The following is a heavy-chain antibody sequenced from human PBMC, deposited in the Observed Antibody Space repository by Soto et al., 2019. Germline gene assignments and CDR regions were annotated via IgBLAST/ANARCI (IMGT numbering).Heavy chain of an antibody. V-gene: IGHV3-23*01. Sequence: GGSLRLSCAASGFTFSSYAMSWVRQAPGKGLEWVSAISGSGGSTYYADSVKGRFTISRDNSKNTLYLQMNSLRAEDTAVYYCARGIAAAPGGMDVWGQGXTVTVPS. CDR3: ARGIAAAPGGMDV. CDR2: ISGSGGST. J-gene: IGHJ6*02. D-gene: IGHD6-13*01. CDR1: GFTFSSYA.